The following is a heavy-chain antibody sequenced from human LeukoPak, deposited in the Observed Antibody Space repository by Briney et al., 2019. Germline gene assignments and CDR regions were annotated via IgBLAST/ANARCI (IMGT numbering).Heavy chain of an antibody. Sequence: ASVKVSCKASGGTFSSYAISWVRQAPGQGLEWMGRIIPILGIANYAQKFQGRVTITADESTSTAYMELSSLRSEDTAVYYCASPYCGGDCYSGHEAFDIWGQGTMVTVSS. D-gene: IGHD2-21*01. CDR2: IIPILGIA. J-gene: IGHJ3*02. V-gene: IGHV1-69*04. CDR1: GGTFSSYA. CDR3: ASPYCGGDCYSGHEAFDI.